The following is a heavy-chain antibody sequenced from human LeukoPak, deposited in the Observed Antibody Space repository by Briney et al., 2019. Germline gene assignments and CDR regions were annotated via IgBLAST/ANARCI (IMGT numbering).Heavy chain of an antibody. J-gene: IGHJ6*03. Sequence: SVKVSCKASGGTFSSYAISWVRQAPGQGLEWMGGIIPIFGTANYAQKFQGGVTITTDESTSTAYMELSSLRSEDTAVYYCASPAAGTYYYYMDVWGKGTTVTVSS. CDR1: GGTFSSYA. CDR2: IIPIFGTA. V-gene: IGHV1-69*05. CDR3: ASPAAGTYYYYMDV. D-gene: IGHD6-19*01.